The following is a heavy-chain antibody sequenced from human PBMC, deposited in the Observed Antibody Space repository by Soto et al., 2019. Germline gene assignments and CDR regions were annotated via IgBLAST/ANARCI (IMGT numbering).Heavy chain of an antibody. V-gene: IGHV3-23*01. CDR3: ANADGAAAANGGSYYYYGMDV. Sequence: GGSLRLSCAASGFTFSSYAMSWVRQAPGKGLEWVSAISGSGGSTYYADSVKGRFTISRDNAKNTLYLQMNSLRAEDTAVYYCANADGAAAANGGSYYYYGMDVWGQGTTVTVSS. D-gene: IGHD6-13*01. CDR1: GFTFSSYA. CDR2: ISGSGGST. J-gene: IGHJ6*02.